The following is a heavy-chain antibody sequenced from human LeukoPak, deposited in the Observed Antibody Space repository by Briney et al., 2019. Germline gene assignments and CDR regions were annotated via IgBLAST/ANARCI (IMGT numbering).Heavy chain of an antibody. CDR1: GFTFSSYA. CDR3: AKDERGFQINIVAGT. D-gene: IGHD6-13*01. J-gene: IGHJ5*02. Sequence: GGSLRLSCAASGFTFSSYAMSWVRQAPGKGLEWVSAISGSGGSTYYADSVKGRFTISRDNSKNTLYLQMNSLRAEDTAVYYCAKDERGFQINIVAGTWGQGTLVTVSS. V-gene: IGHV3-23*01. CDR2: ISGSGGST.